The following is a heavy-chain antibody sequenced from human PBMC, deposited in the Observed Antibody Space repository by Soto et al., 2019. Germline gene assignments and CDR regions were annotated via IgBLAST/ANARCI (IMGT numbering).Heavy chain of an antibody. V-gene: IGHV3-23*01. CDR2: IIGNSGTT. D-gene: IGHD5-18*01. Sequence: PGWSLRLSCVASGFSFSSYDMSWVRQAPGKGLEWVSFIIGNSGTTYYADSVKGRFTISRDNSKNTLYLQMSRLGAEDTAAYYCAKGSTYSFYFDHWGQGTLVTVSS. J-gene: IGHJ4*01. CDR3: AKGSTYSFYFDH. CDR1: GFSFSSYD.